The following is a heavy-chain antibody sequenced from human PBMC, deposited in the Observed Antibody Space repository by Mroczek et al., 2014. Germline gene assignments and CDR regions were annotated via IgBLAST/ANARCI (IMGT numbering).Heavy chain of an antibody. J-gene: IGHJ5*02. Sequence: QVQLQESGPGLVKPSQTLSLTCTVSGGSISSGGYYWSWIRQHPGKGLEWIGYIYYSGSTYYNPSLKSRVTISVDTSKNQFSLKLSSVTAADTAVYYCARDVGIPYIVVDGGGGWFDPWGQGTLVTVSS. CDR3: ARDVGIPYIVVDGGGGWFDP. CDR2: IYYSGST. V-gene: IGHV4-31*03. D-gene: IGHD2-2*01. CDR1: GGSISSGGYY.